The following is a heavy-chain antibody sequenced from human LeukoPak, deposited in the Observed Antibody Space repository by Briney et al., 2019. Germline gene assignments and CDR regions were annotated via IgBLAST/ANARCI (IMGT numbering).Heavy chain of an antibody. CDR1: GFTFSTYY. V-gene: IGHV3-21*01. CDR2: ISTSSSYI. Sequence: GSLRLSCAASGFTFSTYYMSWVRQAPGKGLEWVSSISTSSSYIYYADSVKGRFTISRDNAKNTLYLQMNSLRAEDTAVYYCARALGMDVWGKGTTVTVSS. CDR3: ARALGMDV. J-gene: IGHJ6*03.